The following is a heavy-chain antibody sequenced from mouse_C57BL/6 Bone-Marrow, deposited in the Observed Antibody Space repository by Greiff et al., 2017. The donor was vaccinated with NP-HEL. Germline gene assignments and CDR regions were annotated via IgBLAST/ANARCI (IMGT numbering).Heavy chain of an antibody. Sequence: QVQLKQSGAELVRPGASVTLSRKASGYTFTDYEMHWVKQTPVHGLEWIGAIDPETGGTAYNQKFKGKAILTADKSSSTAYMELRSLTSEDSAVYYCTRKEFRTDYAMDYWGQGTSVTVSS. V-gene: IGHV1-15*01. CDR1: GYTFTDYE. J-gene: IGHJ4*01. CDR3: TRKEFRTDYAMDY. CDR2: IDPETGGT.